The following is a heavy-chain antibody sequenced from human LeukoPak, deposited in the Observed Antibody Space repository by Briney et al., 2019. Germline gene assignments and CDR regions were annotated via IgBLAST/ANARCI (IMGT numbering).Heavy chain of an antibody. V-gene: IGHV6-1*01. CDR1: GDSVSSKSTA. CDR3: ASNSYYDFWSGYYARTRPRWFDP. CDR2: TYYRSKWYT. D-gene: IGHD3-3*01. Sequence: SQTLSLTCAISGDSVSSKSTAWNWIRQSPSRGLEWLGRTYYRSKWYTGYAVSVKGRITINPDTSKNQFSLKLSSVTAADTAVYYCASNSYYDFWSGYYARTRPRWFDPWGQGTLVTVSS. J-gene: IGHJ5*02.